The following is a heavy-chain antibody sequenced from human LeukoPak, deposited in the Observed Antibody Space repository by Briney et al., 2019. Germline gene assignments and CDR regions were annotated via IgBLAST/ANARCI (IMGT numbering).Heavy chain of an antibody. V-gene: IGHV3-15*01. D-gene: IGHD4-17*01. CDR1: GFTFSSYS. CDR2: IKSKTDGGTT. CDR3: TTDLRRLRGYYYYMDV. J-gene: IGHJ6*03. Sequence: GGSLRLSCAASGFTFSSYSMTWVRQAPGKGLEWVGRIKSKTDGGTTDYAAPVKGRFTISRDDSKNTLYLQMNSLKTEDTAVYYCTTDLRRLRGYYYYMDVWGKGTTVTVSS.